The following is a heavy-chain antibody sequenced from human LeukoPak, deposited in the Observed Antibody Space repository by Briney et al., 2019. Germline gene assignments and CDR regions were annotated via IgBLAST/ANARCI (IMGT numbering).Heavy chain of an antibody. CDR2: IDSSGSTI. V-gene: IGHV3-48*03. D-gene: IGHD5-24*01. CDR1: GFTFSSYE. J-gene: IGHJ4*02. Sequence: PGGSLRLSCAASGFTFSSYEMNWVRQAPGKGLEWVSYIDSSGSTIHYVDSVKGRFTISRDNAKNSLYLQMNSLRAEDTAVYYCARTKEMATISYFDSWGQGTLVTVSS. CDR3: ARTKEMATISYFDS.